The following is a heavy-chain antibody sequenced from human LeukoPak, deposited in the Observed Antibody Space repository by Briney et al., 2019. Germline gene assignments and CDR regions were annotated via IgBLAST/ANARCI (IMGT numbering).Heavy chain of an antibody. Sequence: SETLSLTCAVYGGSFSGYYWSWIRQPPGKGLEWIGEINHSGSTNYNPSLKSRVTISVDRSKNQFSLKLSSVTAADTAVYYCARARHSSGYYYYMDVWGKGTTVTVSS. CDR2: INHSGST. J-gene: IGHJ6*03. D-gene: IGHD6-25*01. CDR1: GGSFSGYY. CDR3: ARARHSSGYYYYMDV. V-gene: IGHV4-34*01.